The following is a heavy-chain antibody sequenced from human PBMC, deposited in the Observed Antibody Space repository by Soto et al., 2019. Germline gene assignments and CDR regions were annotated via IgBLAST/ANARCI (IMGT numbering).Heavy chain of an antibody. CDR3: ARLTSYDSIVYYCY. J-gene: IGHJ4*02. Sequence: EVQLVESGGGLVKPGGSLRLSCAASGFTFSSYSMNWVRQAQGKGLEWVSSISSSSSYIYYADSVKGRFTISRDNAKNSLYLQMNSLRAEDTAVYYCARLTSYDSIVYYCYWGQGTLVTVSS. V-gene: IGHV3-21*01. D-gene: IGHD3-22*01. CDR2: ISSSSSYI. CDR1: GFTFSSYS.